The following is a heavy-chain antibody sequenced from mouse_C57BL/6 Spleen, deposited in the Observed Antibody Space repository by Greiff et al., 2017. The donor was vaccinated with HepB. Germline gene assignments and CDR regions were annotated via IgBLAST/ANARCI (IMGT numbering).Heavy chain of an antibody. D-gene: IGHD1-1*01. CDR3: ARLGVYYYGSDWYFDV. V-gene: IGHV1-63*01. Sequence: QVQLQQSGAELVRPGTSVKMSCKASGYTFTNYWIGWAKQRPGHGLEWIGDIYPGGGYTNYNEKFKGKATLTADKSSSTAYMQFSSLTSEDSAIYYCARLGVYYYGSDWYFDVWGTGTTVTVSS. CDR1: GYTFTNYW. J-gene: IGHJ1*03. CDR2: IYPGGGYT.